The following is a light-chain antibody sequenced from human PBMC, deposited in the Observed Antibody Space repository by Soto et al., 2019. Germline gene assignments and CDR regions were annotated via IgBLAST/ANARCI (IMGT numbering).Light chain of an antibody. CDR2: DAS. CDR3: QQYNSYSWT. V-gene: IGKV1-5*01. Sequence: DTQMTQSPSTLSAFVGDRVTITCRASQSISSWLAWYQQKPGKAPKLLIYDASRLESGVPSRFSGSGSGTEFTLTISSLQSDDFATYYCQQYNSYSWTFGQGTKVEIK. J-gene: IGKJ1*01. CDR1: QSISSW.